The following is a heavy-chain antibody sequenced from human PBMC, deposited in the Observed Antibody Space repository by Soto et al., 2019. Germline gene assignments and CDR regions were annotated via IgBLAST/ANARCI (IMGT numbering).Heavy chain of an antibody. V-gene: IGHV3-7*01. CDR2: IKEDGSEK. J-gene: IGHJ6*02. CDR3: AINQWWASGMDV. Sequence: EVQLVESGGGLVQPGGSLRLSCAASGFRFSSYWMTWVRQAPGKGLEWVANIKEDGSEKYYVDSVKGRFTISRDNVENSLYLQMNSLRAEDTAVYYGAINQWWASGMDVWGQGTTVTVS. CDR1: GFRFSSYW. D-gene: IGHD2-15*01.